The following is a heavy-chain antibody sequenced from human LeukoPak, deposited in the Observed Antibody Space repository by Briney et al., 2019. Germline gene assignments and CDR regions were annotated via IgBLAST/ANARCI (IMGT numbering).Heavy chain of an antibody. Sequence: GGSLRLSCAASGFTFSSHWMHWVRQAPGKGLVWVSGISTDGSRPRYADSVNGRFTISRDNAKNSLYLQMNTLRAEDTAMYYCAKDAQPRSRWFDPWGQGTLVTVSS. V-gene: IGHV3-74*01. CDR3: AKDAQPRSRWFDP. CDR1: GFTFSSHW. CDR2: ISTDGSRP. D-gene: IGHD3-16*01. J-gene: IGHJ5*02.